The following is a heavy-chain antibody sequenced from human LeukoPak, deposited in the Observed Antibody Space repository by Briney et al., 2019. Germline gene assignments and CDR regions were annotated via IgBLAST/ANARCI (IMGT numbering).Heavy chain of an antibody. D-gene: IGHD5-12*01. CDR2: INSDGSST. J-gene: IGHJ4*02. Sequence: GGSLRLSCAASGFTFSSYWMHWVRQAPGKGLVWVSRINSDGSSTSYADSVKGRFTISRDNAKNSLYLQLNSLRAEDTAVYYCARVGYDYPFDYWGQGTLVTVSS. V-gene: IGHV3-74*01. CDR1: GFTFSSYW. CDR3: ARVGYDYPFDY.